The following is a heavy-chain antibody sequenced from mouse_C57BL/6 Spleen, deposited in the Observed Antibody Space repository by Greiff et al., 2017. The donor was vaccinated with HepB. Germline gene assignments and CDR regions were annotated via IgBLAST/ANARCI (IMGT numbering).Heavy chain of an antibody. V-gene: IGHV1-50*01. D-gene: IGHD2-3*01. CDR3: ARYDGYYPFAY. J-gene: IGHJ3*01. CDR1: GYTFTSYW. Sequence: QVQLKQPGAELVKPGASVKLSCKASGYTFTSYWMQWVKQRPGQGLEWIGEIDPSDSYTNYNQKFKGKATLTVDTSSSTAYMQLSSLTSEDSAVYYCARYDGYYPFAYWGQGTLVTVSA. CDR2: IDPSDSYT.